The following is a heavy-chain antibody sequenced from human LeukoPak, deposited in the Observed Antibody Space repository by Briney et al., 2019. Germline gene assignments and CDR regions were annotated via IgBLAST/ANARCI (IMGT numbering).Heavy chain of an antibody. J-gene: IGHJ6*03. D-gene: IGHD3-16*01. Sequence: GGSLRLSCAASGFTFSSYWMSWVRQAPGKGLEWVANIKQDGSEKYYVDSVKGRFTISRDNAKNSLYLQMNSLRAEDTAVYYCARDQGLRRNYYYYYMDVWGKGTTVTVSS. CDR1: GFTFSSYW. CDR3: ARDQGLRRNYYYYYMDV. V-gene: IGHV3-7*01. CDR2: IKQDGSEK.